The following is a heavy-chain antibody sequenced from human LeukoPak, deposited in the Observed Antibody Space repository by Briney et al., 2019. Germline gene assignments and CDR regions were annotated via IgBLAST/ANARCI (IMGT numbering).Heavy chain of an antibody. J-gene: IGHJ4*02. CDR3: AKDIGYCSGGSCYEGGYFDY. D-gene: IGHD2-15*01. CDR2: ISWNSGSI. Sequence: GGSLRLSCAASGFTFDDYAMHWVRQAPGKGLEWVSGISWNSGSIGYADPVKGRFTISRDNAKNSLYLQMNSLRAEDTALYYCAKDIGYCSGGSCYEGGYFDYWGQGTLVTVSS. V-gene: IGHV3-9*01. CDR1: GFTFDDYA.